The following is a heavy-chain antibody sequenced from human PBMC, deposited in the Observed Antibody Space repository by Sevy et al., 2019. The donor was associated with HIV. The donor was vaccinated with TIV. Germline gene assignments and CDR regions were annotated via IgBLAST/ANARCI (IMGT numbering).Heavy chain of an antibody. D-gene: IGHD3-22*01. CDR1: GFSFSTYA. CDR2: ISYDGDNK. Sequence: GGSLRLSCAGSGFSFSTYAMHWVRQAPGEGLEWVAVISYDGDNKYYADSVKGRFTISRDNSKNTLYLQMNSLRAEDTAVYYCAKEDASSGYYFDYWGQGTLVTVSS. CDR3: AKEDASSGYYFDY. V-gene: IGHV3-30*18. J-gene: IGHJ4*02.